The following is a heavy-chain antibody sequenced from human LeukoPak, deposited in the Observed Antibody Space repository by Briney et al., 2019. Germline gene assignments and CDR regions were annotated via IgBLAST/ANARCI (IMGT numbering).Heavy chain of an antibody. D-gene: IGHD1-1*01. CDR2: ISSTGSYI. Sequence: GGSLRLSCAASGFNLNSYMLNWVRQAPGKGLEWVSSISSTGSYIYYADSVKGRFTISRDNPGNVMYLQMDSLRAEDTAVYYCTRVAQSGPTGWFDPWGQGNLVTVSS. J-gene: IGHJ5*02. CDR1: GFNLNSYM. V-gene: IGHV3-21*01. CDR3: TRVAQSGPTGWFDP.